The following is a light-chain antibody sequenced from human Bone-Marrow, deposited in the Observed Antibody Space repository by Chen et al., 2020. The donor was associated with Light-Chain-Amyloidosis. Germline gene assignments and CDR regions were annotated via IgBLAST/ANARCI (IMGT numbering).Light chain of an antibody. V-gene: IGLV2-23*03. CDR3: CSYAGSSTVGYV. Sequence: QSALTQPAPVSGSPGQSITISCTGTSSDVGSYNLVAWYQQHTGKAPKLMIYEGSKRPSGVSTRFSCSKSGNTASRTISVLQAEGEADDYCCSYAGSSTVGYVFGTGTKVTVL. CDR1: SSDVGSYNL. J-gene: IGLJ1*01. CDR2: EGS.